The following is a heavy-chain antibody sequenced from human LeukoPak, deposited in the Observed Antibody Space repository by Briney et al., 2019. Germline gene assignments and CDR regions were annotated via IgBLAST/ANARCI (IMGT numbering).Heavy chain of an antibody. J-gene: IGHJ2*01. D-gene: IGHD2-2*01. CDR2: ISGGGDRT. CDR1: GFSFSNYA. Sequence: GGSLRLSCAASGFSFSNYAMSWVRQAPGKGPEWVSGISGGGDRTYYTDSVKGRFAISRDNSKNTVYLQMNSLRAEDTAVYFCAKDRRDCSATTCSKYFYDLWGRGTLVTVSS. V-gene: IGHV3-23*01. CDR3: AKDRRDCSATTCSKYFYDL.